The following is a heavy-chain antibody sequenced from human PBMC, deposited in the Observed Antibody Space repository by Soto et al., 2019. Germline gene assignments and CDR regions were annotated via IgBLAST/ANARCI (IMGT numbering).Heavy chain of an antibody. CDR1: GGSISSGGYS. CDR2: IYHSGST. CDR3: ARAKTTVTTFDY. J-gene: IGHJ4*02. D-gene: IGHD4-17*01. Sequence: QLQLQESGSGLVKPSQTLSLTCAVSGGSISSGGYSWSWIRQPPGKGLECIGYIYHSGSTYYNPSLRSRVTMSVDRSKNQFSLKLSSVTAADTAVYYCARAKTTVTTFDYWGQGTLVTVSS. V-gene: IGHV4-30-2*01.